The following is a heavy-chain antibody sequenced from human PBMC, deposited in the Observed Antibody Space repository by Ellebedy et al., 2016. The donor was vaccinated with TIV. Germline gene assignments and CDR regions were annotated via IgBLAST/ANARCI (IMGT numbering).Heavy chain of an antibody. D-gene: IGHD4-17*01. J-gene: IGHJ4*02. Sequence: SGPTLVKPTQTLTLTCTFSGFSLSPSGMCVSWIRQPPGKALEWLARIDWDDDKYYSTSLKTRLTISKDTSKNQVVLTMTNMDPVDTATYYCARMAHGDYRGDFDYWGQGTLVTVSS. CDR2: IDWDDDK. CDR1: GFSLSPSGMC. V-gene: IGHV2-70*11. CDR3: ARMAHGDYRGDFDY.